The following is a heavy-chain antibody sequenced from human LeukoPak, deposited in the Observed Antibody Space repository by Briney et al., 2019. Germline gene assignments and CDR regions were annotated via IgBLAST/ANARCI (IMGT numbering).Heavy chain of an antibody. V-gene: IGHV1-69*06. Sequence: GSSVKVSCKASGGTFSSYAINWVRQAPGQGLEWMGGIIPIFGTANYAQKFQGRVTITADKSASTAYMELSSLRSEDTAVYYCAREVVVPAAMLGLLYYFDYWGQGTLVTVSS. J-gene: IGHJ4*02. D-gene: IGHD2-2*01. CDR2: IIPIFGTA. CDR1: GGTFSSYA. CDR3: AREVVVPAAMLGLLYYFDY.